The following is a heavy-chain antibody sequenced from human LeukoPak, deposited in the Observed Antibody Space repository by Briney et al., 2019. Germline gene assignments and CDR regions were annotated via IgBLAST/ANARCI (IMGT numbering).Heavy chain of an antibody. J-gene: IGHJ4*02. Sequence: ASVKVSCKASGYTFTSYYMHWVRQAPGQGLEWMGIINPSGGSTSYAQKFQGRVTMTRDTSTSTVYMELSSLRSEDTAVYYCARGSYDFWSGYYFDYWGQGILVTVSS. CDR1: GYTFTSYY. CDR3: ARGSYDFWSGYYFDY. V-gene: IGHV1-46*01. D-gene: IGHD3-3*01. CDR2: INPSGGST.